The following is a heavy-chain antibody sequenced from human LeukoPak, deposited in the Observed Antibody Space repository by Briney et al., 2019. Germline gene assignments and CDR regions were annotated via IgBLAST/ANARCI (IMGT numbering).Heavy chain of an antibody. CDR1: GFTVSSNS. D-gene: IGHD6-6*01. J-gene: IGHJ4*02. CDR2: IYSDNT. CDR3: ARVFSNSSPFDY. V-gene: IGHV3-53*01. Sequence: GGSLRLSCTVSGFTVSSNSMSWVRQAPGKGLEWVSFIYSDNTHYSDSVKGRFTISRDNSKNTLYLQMNSLRAEDTAVYYCARVFSNSSPFDYWGQGTLVTVSS.